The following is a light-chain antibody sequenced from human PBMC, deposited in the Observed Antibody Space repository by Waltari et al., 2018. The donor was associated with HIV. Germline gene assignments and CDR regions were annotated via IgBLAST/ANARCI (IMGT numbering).Light chain of an antibody. V-gene: IGLV2-14*01. CDR2: EVS. CDR1: SSTVGYYNY. Sequence: QSALTQPASASGSPGPSITIPCTATSSTVGYYNYVHWYQQHPGKAPKLIIYEVSNRPSGVSNRFSGSKSGNTASLTISGLQAEDEAYYYCGSYITNTNVLFGGGTRLTVL. J-gene: IGLJ2*01. CDR3: GSYITNTNVL.